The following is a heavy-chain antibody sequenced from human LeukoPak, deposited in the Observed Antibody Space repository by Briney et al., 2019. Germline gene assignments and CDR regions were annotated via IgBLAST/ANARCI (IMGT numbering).Heavy chain of an antibody. D-gene: IGHD5-24*01. Sequence: GGSLRLSCAASGFTFSNVWMMWVRQAPGKGRECVGRIKSKPDGGTIDYAAPVKGRFTISRDDSKNTMYLQINSLKTEDTAVYYCRRDGFSSMHWGQGTLVTVSS. J-gene: IGHJ4*02. CDR1: GFTFSNVW. CDR2: IKSKPDGGTI. V-gene: IGHV3-15*01. CDR3: RRDGFSSMH.